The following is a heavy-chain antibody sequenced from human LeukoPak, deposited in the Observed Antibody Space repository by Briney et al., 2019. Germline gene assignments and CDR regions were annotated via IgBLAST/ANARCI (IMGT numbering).Heavy chain of an antibody. CDR3: ARGVHYGSDY. Sequence: GGSLRLSCAASGFTFSAYFMHWVRQAPGKGLVWVSRINSDGSTTSHADSVKGRFTISRDNAKNTLYLQMDSLRAEDTAVYFCARGVHYGSDYWGQGTLVTVSS. V-gene: IGHV3-74*01. CDR2: INSDGSTT. CDR1: GFTFSAYF. D-gene: IGHD4-17*01. J-gene: IGHJ4*02.